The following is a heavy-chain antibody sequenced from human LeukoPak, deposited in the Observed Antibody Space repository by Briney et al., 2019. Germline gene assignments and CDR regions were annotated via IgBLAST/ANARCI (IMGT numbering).Heavy chain of an antibody. Sequence: GGSLRLSCAASGFTFSSYAMSWVRQAPGKGLEWVSAISGSGGSTYNADSVKGRFTISRDNSKNTLYLQMNSLRAEDTTVYYCGKDPNGDYLGAFQFQRWGQGTLVTVSS. CDR3: GKDPNGDYLGAFQFQR. D-gene: IGHD4-17*01. J-gene: IGHJ1*01. CDR2: ISGSGGST. CDR1: GFTFSSYA. V-gene: IGHV3-23*01.